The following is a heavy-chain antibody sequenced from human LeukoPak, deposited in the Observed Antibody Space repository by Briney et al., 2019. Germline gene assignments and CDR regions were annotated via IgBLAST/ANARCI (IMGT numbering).Heavy chain of an antibody. D-gene: IGHD2-8*01. CDR1: GASISSSNYY. CDR3: ARTMVYAQSSYYYYMDV. J-gene: IGHJ6*03. V-gene: IGHV4-39*07. Sequence: SETLSLTCAVSGASISSSNYYWGWVRQSPGKGLEWIGNIYSSGNTYYNASLKSRVTMYIDTSKNQFSLKLSSVTAADTAVYYCARTMVYAQSSYYYYMDVWGKGTTVTVSS. CDR2: IYSSGNT.